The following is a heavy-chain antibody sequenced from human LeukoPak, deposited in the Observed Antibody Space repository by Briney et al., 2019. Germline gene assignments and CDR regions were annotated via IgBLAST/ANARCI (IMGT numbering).Heavy chain of an antibody. Sequence: ASVKVSCKASGYTFTSYYMHWVRQAPGQGLEWMGIINPSGGSTSYTQKFQGRVTMTRDTSTSTVYMELSSLRSEDTAVYYCAREGFPPKISDFWSGLGPYYYYGMDVWGQGTTVAVSS. CDR1: GYTFTSYY. J-gene: IGHJ6*02. CDR2: INPSGGST. V-gene: IGHV1-46*01. CDR3: AREGFPPKISDFWSGLGPYYYYGMDV. D-gene: IGHD3-3*01.